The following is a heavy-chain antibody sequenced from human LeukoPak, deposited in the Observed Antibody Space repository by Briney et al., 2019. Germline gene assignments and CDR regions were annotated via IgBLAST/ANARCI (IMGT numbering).Heavy chain of an antibody. Sequence: GGSLRLSCAASGITFSSYDMNWVRQAPGKGLEWVSAITRSSGSTYYTDSVKGRFTISRDNSKNTLYLQMNSLRAEDTAVYSCARDLVVLYFGFWGQGTLVTVSS. J-gene: IGHJ4*02. CDR2: ITRSSGST. CDR1: GITFSSYD. V-gene: IGHV3-23*01. D-gene: IGHD3-22*01. CDR3: ARDLVVLYFGF.